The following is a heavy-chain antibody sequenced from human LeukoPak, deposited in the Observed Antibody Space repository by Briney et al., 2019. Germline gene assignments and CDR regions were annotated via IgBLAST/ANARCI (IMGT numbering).Heavy chain of an antibody. J-gene: IGHJ4*02. CDR1: GLTFNNAW. CDR2: IKSKTDGGTT. D-gene: IGHD2-8*02. V-gene: IGHV3-15*01. CDR3: NTDSLVRNF. Sequence: GGSLRLSCAASGLTFNNAWMSWVRQAPGKGLEWVGRIKSKTDGGTTDYAAPVKGRFTISRDDSKNTLFLQMDGLKTEDTAAYYCNTDSLVRNFWGQGTLVTVSS.